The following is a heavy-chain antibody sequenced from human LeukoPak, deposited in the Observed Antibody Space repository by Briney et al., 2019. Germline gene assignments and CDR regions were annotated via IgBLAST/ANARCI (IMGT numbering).Heavy chain of an antibody. Sequence: SETLSLTCTVSGGSISSYYWSWIQQPPGKGLEWIGYIYYSGSTNYNPSLKSRVTISVDTSKNQFSLKLSSVTAADTAVYYCARDGDGYRAFDYWGQGTLVTVSS. CDR2: IYYSGST. D-gene: IGHD2-21*02. CDR1: GGSISSYY. J-gene: IGHJ4*02. CDR3: ARDGDGYRAFDY. V-gene: IGHV4-59*01.